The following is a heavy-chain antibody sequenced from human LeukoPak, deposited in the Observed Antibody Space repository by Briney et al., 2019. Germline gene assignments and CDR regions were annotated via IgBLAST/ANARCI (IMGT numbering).Heavy chain of an antibody. CDR3: AKSGSYSMGFDY. Sequence: GSSVKVSCKASGGTFSSYAISWVRQAPGQGLEWMGRIIPILGIANYAQKFQGRVTITADKSTSTAYMGLSSLRSEDTAVYYCAKSGSYSMGFDYWGQGTLVTVSS. D-gene: IGHD1-26*01. V-gene: IGHV1-69*04. J-gene: IGHJ4*02. CDR2: IIPILGIA. CDR1: GGTFSSYA.